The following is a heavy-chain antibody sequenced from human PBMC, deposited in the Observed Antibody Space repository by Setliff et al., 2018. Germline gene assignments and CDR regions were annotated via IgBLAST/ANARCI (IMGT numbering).Heavy chain of an antibody. V-gene: IGHV1-18*01. CDR2: INNYNFNT. J-gene: IGHJ6*01. D-gene: IGHD1-26*01. CDR3: ARDRSYDGLNYYGMDV. CDR1: GFTFTDYG. Sequence: ASVKVSCKSSGFTFTDYGITWVRQVPGQGLEWMGWINNYNFNTQYAQKFQGRVTVTTDTSTTTAYMELRSLRADDTAVYYCARDRSYDGLNYYGMDVWGQGTTVTVS.